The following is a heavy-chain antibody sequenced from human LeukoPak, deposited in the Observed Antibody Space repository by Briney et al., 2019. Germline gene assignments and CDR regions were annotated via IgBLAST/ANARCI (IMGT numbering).Heavy chain of an antibody. Sequence: GGSLRLSCAASGFTFSSDTMHWVRQAQGKGLEWVAVISYDGSNKYYADSVKGRFTISRDNSKNTLYLQMNSLRAEDTAVYYCARGQKSVGRVLAGTTIYNYYYYMDVWGKGTTVTVSS. D-gene: IGHD6-19*01. V-gene: IGHV3-30*04. J-gene: IGHJ6*03. CDR3: ARGQKSVGRVLAGTTIYNYYYYMDV. CDR1: GFTFSSDT. CDR2: ISYDGSNK.